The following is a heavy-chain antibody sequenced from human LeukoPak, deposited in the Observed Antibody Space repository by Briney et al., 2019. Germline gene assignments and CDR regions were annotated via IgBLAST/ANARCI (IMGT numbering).Heavy chain of an antibody. CDR1: GFTFSSYG. Sequence: GGSLRLSCAASGFTFSSYGMSWVRQAPGKGLEWVSAISGSGGSTYYADSVKGRFTISRDNSKNTLHLQMNSLRAEDTAVYYCAKTRGNYYGSGSYYTYPLDYWGQGTLVTVSS. CDR2: ISGSGGST. V-gene: IGHV3-23*01. CDR3: AKTRGNYYGSGSYYTYPLDY. D-gene: IGHD3-10*01. J-gene: IGHJ4*02.